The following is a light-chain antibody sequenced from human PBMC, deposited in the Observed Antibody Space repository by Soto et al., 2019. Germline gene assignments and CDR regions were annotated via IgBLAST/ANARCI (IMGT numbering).Light chain of an antibody. Sequence: VLTQSPGTLSLSPGDRATLSCRASQRVSGSSLAWYQQKPGQAPRLLIYGGSNRATGVRDRFSGSGSGADLTLTIRRLEPEDFAVYHCQQYGNSPSFGQGTKLEIK. J-gene: IGKJ2*01. CDR2: GGS. V-gene: IGKV3-20*01. CDR1: QRVSGSS. CDR3: QQYGNSPS.